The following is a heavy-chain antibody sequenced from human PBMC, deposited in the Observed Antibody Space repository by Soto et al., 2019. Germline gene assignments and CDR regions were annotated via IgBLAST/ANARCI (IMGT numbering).Heavy chain of an antibody. CDR1: EGTFDSFS. CDR3: ARDAYGLDV. J-gene: IGHJ6*02. Sequence: QVHLIQSGAEVTKPGSSVKVSCEASEGTFDSFSINWVRQAPGQGLEWMGGIIPVLTRVNYARKFQCRVKITADGSSKKVYMELTSVTSEDTAVYFCARDAYGLDVSGQGTSVTVSS. CDR2: IIPVLTRV. V-gene: IGHV1-69*01.